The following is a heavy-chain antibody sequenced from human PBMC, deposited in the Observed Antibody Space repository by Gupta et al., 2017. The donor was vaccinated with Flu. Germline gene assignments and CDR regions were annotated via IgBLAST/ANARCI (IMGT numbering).Heavy chain of an antibody. V-gene: IGHV1-46*01. Sequence: QVQLVQSGAEVKKPGASVKVSCQASGYTFTSYYMHWVRQAPGQGLEWIGIINPSGGSTSYAQKFQGRVTMTRDTSTSTVYMELSSLRSEDTAVYYCASSLSGYSSGSAIYYYYYYGMDVWGQGTTVTVSS. J-gene: IGHJ6*02. CDR1: GYTFTSYY. CDR2: INPSGGST. D-gene: IGHD6-19*01. CDR3: ASSLSGYSSGSAIYYYYYYGMDV.